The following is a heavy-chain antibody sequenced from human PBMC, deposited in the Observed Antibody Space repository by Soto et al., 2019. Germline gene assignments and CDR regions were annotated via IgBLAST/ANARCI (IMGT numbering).Heavy chain of an antibody. V-gene: IGHV1-46*01. CDR3: AKARAIIAAAGTGHLGY. J-gene: IGHJ4*02. CDR1: GYTFTSYY. D-gene: IGHD6-13*01. CDR2: INPSGGST. Sequence: GASVKVSCKASGYTFTSYYMHWVRQAPGQGLEWMGIINPSGGSTSYAQKFQGRVTMTRDTSTSTVYMELSSLRSEDTAVYYCAKARAIIAAAGTGHLGYWGQGTLVTVSS.